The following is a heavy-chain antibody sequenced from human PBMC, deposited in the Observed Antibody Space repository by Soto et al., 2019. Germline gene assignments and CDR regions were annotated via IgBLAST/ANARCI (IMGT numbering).Heavy chain of an antibody. CDR1: GFSLTNYA. D-gene: IGHD2-8*02. CDR3: AKKIPGPCTGGTCYPYDS. Sequence: GGSLRLSCAASGFSLTNYAISWVRQAPGKGLEWVSAIGPSGVTTLYADPVKGRFTLSRDISTNTLYMQMHSLRADETAVYYCAKKIPGPCTGGTCYPYDSWGQGTLVTVSS. V-gene: IGHV3-23*01. CDR2: IGPSGVTT. J-gene: IGHJ4*02.